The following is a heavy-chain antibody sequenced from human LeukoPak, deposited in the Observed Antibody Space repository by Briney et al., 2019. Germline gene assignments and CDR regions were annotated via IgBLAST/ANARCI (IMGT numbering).Heavy chain of an antibody. Sequence: GGSLRLSRAASGFTFSSYAMSWVRQAPGKGLEWVSGISSSGGSTYYADSVKGRFTISRDYAKNSLYLQMNSLRAEDTAVYYCARMNYVSSGWGAPFDYWGQGTLVTVSS. CDR3: ARMNYVSSGWGAPFDY. CDR2: ISSSGGST. J-gene: IGHJ4*02. V-gene: IGHV3-23*01. D-gene: IGHD3-16*01. CDR1: GFTFSSYA.